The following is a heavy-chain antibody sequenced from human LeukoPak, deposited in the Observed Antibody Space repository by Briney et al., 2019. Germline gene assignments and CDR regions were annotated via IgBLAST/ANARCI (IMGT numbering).Heavy chain of an antibody. Sequence: SQTLSLTCTVSGGSVSSGDYYWSWIRQPPGKGLEWIGEINHSGSTNYNPSLKSRVTISVDTSKNQFSLKLSSVTAADTAVYYCARPSYSSSGWFDPWGQGTLVTVSS. CDR1: GGSVSSGDYY. D-gene: IGHD6-6*01. CDR3: ARPSYSSSGWFDP. CDR2: INHSGST. V-gene: IGHV4-30-4*01. J-gene: IGHJ5*02.